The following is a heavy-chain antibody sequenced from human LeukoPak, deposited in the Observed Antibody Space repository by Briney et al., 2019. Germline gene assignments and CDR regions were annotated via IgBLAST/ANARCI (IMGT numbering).Heavy chain of an antibody. J-gene: IGHJ4*02. CDR1: GFTSSNYE. CDR2: ISSSGSTK. V-gene: IGHV3-48*03. D-gene: IGHD3-10*01. CDR3: AKAGPGFGFDY. Sequence: PGGSLRLSCAASGFTSSNYEMNWVRQAPGKGLEWVSDISSSGSTKDYADSVKGRFTISRDNAKDSLYLQMNSLRVEDTAVYYCAKAGPGFGFDYWGQGTLVTVSS.